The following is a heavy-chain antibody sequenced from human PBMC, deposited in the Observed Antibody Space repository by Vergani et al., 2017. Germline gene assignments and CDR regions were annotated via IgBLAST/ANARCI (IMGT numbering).Heavy chain of an antibody. CDR3: AKDPGSGSYHYYYMDV. D-gene: IGHD3-10*01. Sequence: EVQLVESGGGLIQPGGSLRLSCAASGFTVSSNYMSWVRQAPGKGLEWVSAISGSGGSTYYADSVKGRFTISRDNSKNTLYLQMNSLRAEDTAVYYCAKDPGSGSYHYYYMDVWGKGTTVTVSS. V-gene: IGHV3-23*04. CDR1: GFTVSSNY. CDR2: ISGSGGST. J-gene: IGHJ6*03.